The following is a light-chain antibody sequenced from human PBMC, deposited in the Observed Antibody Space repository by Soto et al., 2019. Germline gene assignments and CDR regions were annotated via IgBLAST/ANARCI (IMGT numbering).Light chain of an antibody. CDR1: NSNIGAGYD. J-gene: IGLJ3*02. V-gene: IGLV1-40*01. CDR2: GKS. Sequence: QSVLTQPPSASGAPGQRVTISCTGSNSNIGAGYDVHWYQQLPGTAPKLLIYGKSNRPSGVPDRFSGSKSGTSASLAITGLQDEDEADYYCQACDDSLGGSVFGRGTKLTVL. CDR3: QACDDSLGGSV.